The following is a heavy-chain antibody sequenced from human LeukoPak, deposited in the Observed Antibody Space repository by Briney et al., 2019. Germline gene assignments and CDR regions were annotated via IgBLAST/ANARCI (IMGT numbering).Heavy chain of an antibody. Sequence: ASVKVSCKTSGYTFTSYGISWVRQAPGQGLEWMGWISAYNDNTNYAQKLQGRGTMTTDTSTSTAYMELRSLRSDDTDVYYCARDLDWSGLSYYYYMDVWGKGTTVTVSS. CDR1: GYTFTSYG. CDR2: ISAYNDNT. D-gene: IGHD3-3*01. J-gene: IGHJ6*03. CDR3: ARDLDWSGLSYYYYMDV. V-gene: IGHV1-18*01.